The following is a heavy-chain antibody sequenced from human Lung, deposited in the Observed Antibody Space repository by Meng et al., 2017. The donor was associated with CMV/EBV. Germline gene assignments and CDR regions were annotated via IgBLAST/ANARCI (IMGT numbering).Heavy chain of an antibody. CDR3: ARTVGRKLHFDY. CDR1: GFSLSTSGMC. D-gene: IGHD1-14*01. J-gene: IGHJ4*02. CDR2: IDWDDDK. Sequence: SGPTLVXPTQTLTLTCTFSGFSLSTSGMCVSWVRQPPGKALEWLALIDWDDDKYYSTSLKTRLTISTDTSKKHVVRTMNNMEPVDTAKYYGARTVGRKLHFDYWXQGTXVTVDS. V-gene: IGHV2-70*20.